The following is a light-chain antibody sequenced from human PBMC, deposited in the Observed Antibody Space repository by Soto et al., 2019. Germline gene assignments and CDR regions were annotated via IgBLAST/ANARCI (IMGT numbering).Light chain of an antibody. CDR2: DAS. CDR1: KSVSRN. J-gene: IGKJ5*01. CDR3: QQRSDWPLIT. Sequence: IVLTQSPGTLSLAPGERTTLSCSASKSVSRNLAWYQQKPGQAPRLLIYDASVRVTGIPARFSGSGSGTDFTLTISSLQPEDFSLYYCQQRSDWPLITFGQGTRLEI. V-gene: IGKV3-11*01.